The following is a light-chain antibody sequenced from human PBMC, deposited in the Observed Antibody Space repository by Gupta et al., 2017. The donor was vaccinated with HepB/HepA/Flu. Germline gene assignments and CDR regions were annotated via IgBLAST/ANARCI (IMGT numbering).Light chain of an antibody. J-gene: IGLJ2*01. Sequence: QSVLTQPPSVSGAPGQRVNISCTGGSSNIGEGYDLHWHQQLPGRAPKLLINYDNIRPSGVPDRFSGSRSDTSASLAITVLQAEDEADYYCQSYDNSLSVWVFGGGTKLTVL. CDR1: SSNIGEGYD. V-gene: IGLV1-40*01. CDR3: QSYDNSLSVWV. CDR2: YDN.